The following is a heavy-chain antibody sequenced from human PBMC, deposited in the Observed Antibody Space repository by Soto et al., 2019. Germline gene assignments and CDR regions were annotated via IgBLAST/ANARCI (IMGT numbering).Heavy chain of an antibody. V-gene: IGHV4-30-2*01. CDR1: GGSISSGGYS. CDR2: IYHTGSP. D-gene: IGHD3-9*01. CDR3: ARAPPTGYFHWLSPGGAFDI. Sequence: PSETLSLTCTVSGGSISSGGYSWSGIRQPRGKGLDLIGYIYHTGSPYYHPSLQRRVTISVDTFTTHSSLKLSSVPAADPAVSSCARAPPTGYFHWLSPGGAFDIWGQGTMVTVSS. J-gene: IGHJ3*02.